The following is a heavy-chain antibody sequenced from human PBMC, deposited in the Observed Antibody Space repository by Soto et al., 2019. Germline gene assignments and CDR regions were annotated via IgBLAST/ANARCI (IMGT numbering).Heavy chain of an antibody. CDR2: MNPNSGNT. CDR3: AREKSAWFDP. Sequence: EASVKVSCKASGYTFTSYDINWVRQATGQGLEWMGWMNPNSGNTVYAQKFQGRVTMTRNTSISTAYMELSSLRSEDTAVYYCAREKSAWFDPWGQGTLVTVSS. D-gene: IGHD3-3*01. CDR1: GYTFTSYD. V-gene: IGHV1-8*01. J-gene: IGHJ5*02.